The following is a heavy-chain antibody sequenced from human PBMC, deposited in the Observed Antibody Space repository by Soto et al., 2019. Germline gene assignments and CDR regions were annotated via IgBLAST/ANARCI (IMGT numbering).Heavy chain of an antibody. CDR3: ARRRAYCGGDCYHSNWFDP. D-gene: IGHD2-21*02. J-gene: IGHJ5*02. V-gene: IGHV5-51*01. CDR1: GYSFTSYW. Sequence: GESLKISCKGSGYSFTSYWIGWVRQMPGKGLEWMGIIYPGDSDTRYSPSFQGQVTISADKSISTAYLQWSSLKASDTAMYYCARRRAYCGGDCYHSNWFDPWGQEPWSPSPQ. CDR2: IYPGDSDT.